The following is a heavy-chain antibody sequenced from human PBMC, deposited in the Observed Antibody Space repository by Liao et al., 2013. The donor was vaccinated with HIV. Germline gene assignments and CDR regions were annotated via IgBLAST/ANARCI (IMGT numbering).Heavy chain of an antibody. D-gene: IGHD6-13*01. Sequence: QVRLQQWGAGLLKPSETLSLTCAVYGGSFSGYYWSWIRQPPGKGLEWIGEINHSGSTNYNPSLKSRVTISLDTSKNQFSLKLSSVTAADTAVYYCARLALLGGIAATSFDYWGQGTLVTVSS. CDR1: GGSFSGYY. CDR2: INHSGST. CDR3: ARLALLGGIAATSFDY. J-gene: IGHJ4*02. V-gene: IGHV4-34*01.